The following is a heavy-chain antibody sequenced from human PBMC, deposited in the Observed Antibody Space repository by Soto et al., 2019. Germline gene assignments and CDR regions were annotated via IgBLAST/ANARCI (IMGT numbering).Heavy chain of an antibody. CDR1: GDSISSGDYY. CDR3: ARGIGTMVRAVLMD. CDR2: IFYTGST. Sequence: QVQLQESGPGLVKPSQTLSLTCIVSGDSISSGDYYWSWIRQPPGKGLEWIGYIFYTGSTYYNPSLSGRVTISVDTSKNQFSLRLTSVSAADTAVYYCARGIGTMVRAVLMDWGQGTLITVSS. J-gene: IGHJ4*02. V-gene: IGHV4-30-4*01. D-gene: IGHD3-10*01.